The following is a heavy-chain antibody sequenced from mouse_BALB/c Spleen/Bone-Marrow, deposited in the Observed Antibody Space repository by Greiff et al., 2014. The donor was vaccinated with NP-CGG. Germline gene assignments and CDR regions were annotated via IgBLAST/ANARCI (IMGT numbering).Heavy chain of an antibody. Sequence: QVQLKESGAELVRPGTSVKISCKASGYTFTNYWLGRVKQRPGHGLEWIGDIYPGGGYTNYNEKFKGKATLTADTSSSTAYMQLSSLTSEDSAVYFCASMRSYAMDYWGQGTSVTVSS. CDR1: GYTFTNYW. J-gene: IGHJ4*01. V-gene: IGHV1-63*02. D-gene: IGHD6-5*01. CDR2: IYPGGGYT. CDR3: ASMRSYAMDY.